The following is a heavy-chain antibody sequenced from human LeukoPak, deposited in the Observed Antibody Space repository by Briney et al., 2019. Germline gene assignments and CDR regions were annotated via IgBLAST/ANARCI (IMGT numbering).Heavy chain of an antibody. D-gene: IGHD5-24*01. CDR3: AKDGGAVESSP. J-gene: IGHJ5*02. V-gene: IGHV3-30*02. CDR1: GFTFSRHG. Sequence: GGSLRLSCAASGFTFSRHGMHWVRQAPGKGLEWVAFIRYDGSNKYYAGSVKGRFTISRDNSKNTLYLQMNSLRAEDTAVYYCAKDGGAVESSPWGQGTLVTVSS. CDR2: IRYDGSNK.